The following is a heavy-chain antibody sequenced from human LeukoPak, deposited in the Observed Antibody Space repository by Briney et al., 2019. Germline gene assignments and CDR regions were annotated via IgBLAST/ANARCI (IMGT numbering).Heavy chain of an antibody. Sequence: GGSLRLSCAASGFTFSSYAMTWVRQAPGKGREWVSGITRGGGTYYADSVKGRFTISRDNSKNTLYLQMSSLRAEDTAVYYCVRGITTPDCWGQGTLVTVSS. CDR3: VRGITTPDC. CDR1: GFTFSSYA. V-gene: IGHV3-23*01. D-gene: IGHD3-3*01. J-gene: IGHJ4*02. CDR2: ITRGGGT.